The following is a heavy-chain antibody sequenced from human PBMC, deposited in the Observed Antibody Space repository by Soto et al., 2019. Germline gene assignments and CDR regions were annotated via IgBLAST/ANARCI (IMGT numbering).Heavy chain of an antibody. CDR2: IYYSGST. J-gene: IGHJ4*02. D-gene: IGHD3-10*01. CDR1: GGSISSYY. V-gene: IGHV4-59*01. CDR3: ARVGSLTDY. Sequence: SETLSLTCTVSGGSISSYYCSWIRQPPGKGLEWIGYIYYSGSTNYNPSLKSRVTISVDTSKNQFSLKLSSVTAADTAVYYCARVGSLTDYWGQGTLVTVSS.